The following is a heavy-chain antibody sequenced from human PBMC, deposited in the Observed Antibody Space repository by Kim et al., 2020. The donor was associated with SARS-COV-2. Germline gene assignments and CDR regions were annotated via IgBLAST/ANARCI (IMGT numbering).Heavy chain of an antibody. CDR3: ARDPRRRGLRIFGVVTYDAFDI. CDR1: GFTFSSYW. Sequence: GGSLRLSCAASGFTFSSYWMSWVRQAPGKGLEWVANIKQDGSEKYYVDSVKGRFTISRDNAKNSLYLQMNSLRAEDTAVYYCARDPRRRGLRIFGVVTYDAFDIWGQGTMVTVSS. CDR2: IKQDGSEK. J-gene: IGHJ3*02. D-gene: IGHD3-3*01. V-gene: IGHV3-7*01.